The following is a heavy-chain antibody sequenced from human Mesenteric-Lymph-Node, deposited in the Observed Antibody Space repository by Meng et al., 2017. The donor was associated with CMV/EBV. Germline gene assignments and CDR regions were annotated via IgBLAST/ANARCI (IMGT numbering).Heavy chain of an antibody. J-gene: IGHJ6*02. CDR2: INHSGST. Sequence: LRLSCAVYGGSFSAYYWSWIRQPPGKGLEWIGEINHSGSTNYNPSLKSRVTISVDTSKNQFSLNLSSVTAADTAVYYCARGPITMIRGGGYYCGMDVWGQGTTVTVSS. CDR1: GGSFSAYY. V-gene: IGHV4-34*01. CDR3: ARGPITMIRGGGYYCGMDV. D-gene: IGHD3-10*01.